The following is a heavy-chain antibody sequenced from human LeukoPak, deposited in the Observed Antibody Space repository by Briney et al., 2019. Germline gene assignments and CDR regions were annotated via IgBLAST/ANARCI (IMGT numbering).Heavy chain of an antibody. CDR3: ARDKGSSGYPNWFDP. Sequence: PSETLSLTCDVYGASFTGYYWSWIRQPPGKGLEWIGYIYYSGSTNYNPSLKSRVTISVDTSKNQFSLKLSSVTAADTAVYYCARDKGSSGYPNWFDPWGQGTLVTVSS. V-gene: IGHV4-59*01. D-gene: IGHD3-22*01. J-gene: IGHJ5*02. CDR1: GASFTGYY. CDR2: IYYSGST.